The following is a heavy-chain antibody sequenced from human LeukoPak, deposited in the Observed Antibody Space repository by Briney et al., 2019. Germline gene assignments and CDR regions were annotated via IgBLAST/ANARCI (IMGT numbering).Heavy chain of an antibody. Sequence: ASVKVSCKASGYTFTGYYMHWVRQAPGQGLEWMGWINPNSGGTNYAQKFQGRVTMTRDTSISTAYMELSRLRSDDTAVYYCARGSHYYGSGSNDYWGQGTLVTVSS. CDR2: INPNSGGT. D-gene: IGHD3-10*01. CDR1: GYTFTGYY. J-gene: IGHJ4*02. CDR3: ARGSHYYGSGSNDY. V-gene: IGHV1-2*02.